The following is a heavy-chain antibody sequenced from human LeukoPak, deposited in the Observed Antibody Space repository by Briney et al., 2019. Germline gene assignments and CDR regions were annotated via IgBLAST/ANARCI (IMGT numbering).Heavy chain of an antibody. Sequence: GGSLRLSCAASGFTFSSYAMSWVRQAPGKGLEWVSAISGSGGSTYYADSVKGRFTISRDNSKNTLYLQMNSPRAEDTAVYYCAQLGYYDFWSGSPPLDYWGQGTLVTVSS. CDR3: AQLGYYDFWSGSPPLDY. D-gene: IGHD3-3*01. CDR2: ISGSGGST. V-gene: IGHV3-23*01. CDR1: GFTFSSYA. J-gene: IGHJ4*02.